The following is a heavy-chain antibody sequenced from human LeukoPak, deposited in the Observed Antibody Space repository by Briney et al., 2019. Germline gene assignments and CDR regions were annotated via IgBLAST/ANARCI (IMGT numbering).Heavy chain of an antibody. CDR3: AKTGESGCWQRGLGQ. D-gene: IGHD3-3*01. CDR2: ISDSGGST. CDR1: TLTSSTYA. V-gene: IGHV3-23*01. J-gene: IGHJ4*02. Sequence: GGSLTLSCAAATLTSSTYAPSCVRQAPGKGLEWVSGISDSGGSTYNADSVKGRFTISRDNSKNTLYLRMNSVSGGDCCVYCSAKTGESGCWQRGLGQWGQGTLVTVSS.